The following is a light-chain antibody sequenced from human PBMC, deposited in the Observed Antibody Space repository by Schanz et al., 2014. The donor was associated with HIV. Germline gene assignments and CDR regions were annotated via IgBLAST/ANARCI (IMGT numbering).Light chain of an antibody. CDR1: QSVSSY. Sequence: EIVLTQSPATLSLSPGERATLSCRASQSVSSYLAWYQQKPGQAPRLLIYRASTRATGVPDRFSGSGSGTDFTLTISRLEPEDFAVYYCQQYGSSPMYTFGQGTKLEIK. V-gene: IGKV3-20*01. CDR2: RAS. CDR3: QQYGSSPMYT. J-gene: IGKJ2*01.